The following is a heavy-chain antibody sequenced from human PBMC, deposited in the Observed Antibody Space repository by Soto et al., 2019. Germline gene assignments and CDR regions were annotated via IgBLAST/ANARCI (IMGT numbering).Heavy chain of an antibody. J-gene: IGHJ6*02. CDR3: ARGRGYSYGYGHYYYGMDV. V-gene: IGHV4-34*01. Sequence: SWVQQAPGQGLEWIGEINHSGSTNYNPSLKSRVTISVDTSKNQFSLKLSSVTAADTAVYYCARGRGYSYGYGHYYYGMDVWGQGTTVTVSS. CDR2: INHSGST. D-gene: IGHD5-18*01.